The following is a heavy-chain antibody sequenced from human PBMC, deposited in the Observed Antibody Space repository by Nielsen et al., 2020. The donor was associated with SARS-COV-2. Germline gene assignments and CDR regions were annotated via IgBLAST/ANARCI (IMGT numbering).Heavy chain of an antibody. V-gene: IGHV3-23*01. D-gene: IGHD6-13*01. CDR2: ISGSGGST. CDR3: ATPYAAAGSGMDV. Sequence: GESLKISCAASGFTFSSYAMSWVRQAPGKGLEWVSAISGSGGSTYYADSVKGRFTISRDNSKNTLYLQMNSLRAEDTAVYYCATPYAAAGSGMDVWGQGTTVTVSS. CDR1: GFTFSSYA. J-gene: IGHJ6*02.